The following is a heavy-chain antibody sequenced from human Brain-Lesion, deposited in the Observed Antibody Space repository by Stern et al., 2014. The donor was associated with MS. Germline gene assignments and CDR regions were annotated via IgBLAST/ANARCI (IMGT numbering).Heavy chain of an antibody. V-gene: IGHV4-39*01. CDR1: GGSVSSTSYA. D-gene: IGHD2-15*01. CDR3: AGEEDIRYCSGGSCTGNWFDP. J-gene: IGHJ5*02. CDR2: IYYSGNT. Sequence: VQLVESGPGLVKPSETLSLTCTVAGGSVSSTSYAWAWIRQPPGKGLEWIGTIYYSGNTYYSPSLQSRLTLSLDTSKNVFSLQLRSVTAADTAVYYCAGEEDIRYCSGGSCTGNWFDPWGQGTLVTVSS.